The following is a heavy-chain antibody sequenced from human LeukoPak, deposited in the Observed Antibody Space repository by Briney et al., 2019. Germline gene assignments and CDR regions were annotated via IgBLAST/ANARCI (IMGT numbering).Heavy chain of an antibody. CDR2: MNPNSGNT. D-gene: IGHD2-2*01. V-gene: IGHV1-8*03. CDR1: GYTFTSYD. J-gene: IGHJ5*02. Sequence: ASVKVSCKASGYTFTSYDINWVRQATGQGLEWMGWMNPNSGNTGYAQKFQGRVTITRNTSISTAYMELSSLRSEDTAVYYCARGYCSSTSCYLDWFDPWGQGTLVTVSS. CDR3: ARGYCSSTSCYLDWFDP.